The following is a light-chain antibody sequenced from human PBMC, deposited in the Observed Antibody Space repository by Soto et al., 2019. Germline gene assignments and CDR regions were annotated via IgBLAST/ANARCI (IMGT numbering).Light chain of an antibody. CDR3: QQYYRTPLT. J-gene: IGKJ4*01. CDR1: QSVLYSSNNENY. CDR2: WAS. V-gene: IGKV4-1*01. Sequence: DIVMTQFPDSLAVSLGERATINCKSSQSVLYSSNNENYLAWYQQKPGQPPKLLIDWASTRESGVPARFSGSGSGTDFTLTISSLQAEDVAVYYCQQYYRTPLTFGGGTKVEIK.